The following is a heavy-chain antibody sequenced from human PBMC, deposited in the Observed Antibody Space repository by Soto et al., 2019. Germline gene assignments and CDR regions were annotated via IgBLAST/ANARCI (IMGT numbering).Heavy chain of an antibody. CDR3: ARESPVHWFDP. CDR1: GGSISSGGYY. V-gene: IGHV4-31*03. J-gene: IGHJ5*02. Sequence: SETLSLTSTVSGGSISSGGYYWSWIRQHPGKGLGWIGYIYYSGSTYYNPSLKSRVTISVDTSKNQFSLKLSSVTAADTAVYYCARESPVHWFDPWGQGTLVTVSS. CDR2: IYYSGST.